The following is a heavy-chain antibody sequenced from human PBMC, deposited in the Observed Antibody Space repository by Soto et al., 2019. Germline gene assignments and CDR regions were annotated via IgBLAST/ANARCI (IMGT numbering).Heavy chain of an antibody. J-gene: IGHJ4*02. CDR2: IYYSGST. CDR1: GGSISSSSYY. Sequence: SETLSLTCTVSGGSISSSSYYWGWIRQPPGKGLEWIGSIYYSGSTYYNPSLKSRVTISVDTSKNQFSLKLSSVTAADTAVYYCARDSRFLEWLTGLPCYWGQGTLVTVSS. CDR3: ARDSRFLEWLTGLPCY. V-gene: IGHV4-39*02. D-gene: IGHD3-3*01.